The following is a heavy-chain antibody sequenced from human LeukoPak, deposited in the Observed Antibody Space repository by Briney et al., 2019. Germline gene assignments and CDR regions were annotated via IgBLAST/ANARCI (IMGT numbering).Heavy chain of an antibody. Sequence: PGGSLRLSCAASGFTFSRHWMPWVRQAPGKGLVWVSRINSDGSSTSYADSVKGRFTIFRDNANNILFLQMNSLRAEDTAVYYCARGPDASGIYRPGDYWGQGTLVTVSS. CDR1: GFTFSRHW. CDR2: INSDGSST. J-gene: IGHJ4*02. CDR3: ARGPDASGIYRPGDY. D-gene: IGHD3-10*01. V-gene: IGHV3-74*01.